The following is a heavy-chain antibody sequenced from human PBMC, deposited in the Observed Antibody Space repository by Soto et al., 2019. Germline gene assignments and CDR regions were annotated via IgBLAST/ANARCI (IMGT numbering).Heavy chain of an antibody. CDR1: GGTFSSYT. D-gene: IGHD2-15*01. CDR3: ATYCSGGSCSY. V-gene: IGHV1-69*02. CDR2: IIPILGIA. J-gene: IGHJ4*02. Sequence: SVKVSCKASGGTFSSYTISWVRQAPGQGLEWMGRIIPILGIANYAQKFQGRVTITADKSTSTAYMELSSLRSEDTAVYYCATYCSGGSCSYWGQGTLVTVSS.